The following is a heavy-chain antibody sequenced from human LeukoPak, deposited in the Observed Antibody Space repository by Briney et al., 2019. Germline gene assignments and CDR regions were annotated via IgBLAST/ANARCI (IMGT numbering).Heavy chain of an antibody. CDR2: ISAYNGNT. D-gene: IGHD1-26*01. V-gene: IGHV1-18*01. Sequence: ASVKDSCKASGYTFTSYGISWVRQAPGQGLEWMGWISAYNGNTNYAQKLQGRVTMTTDTSTSTAYMELRSLRSDDTAVYYCAREVVGANRVDYWGQGTLVTVSS. CDR3: AREVVGANRVDY. CDR1: GYTFTSYG. J-gene: IGHJ4*02.